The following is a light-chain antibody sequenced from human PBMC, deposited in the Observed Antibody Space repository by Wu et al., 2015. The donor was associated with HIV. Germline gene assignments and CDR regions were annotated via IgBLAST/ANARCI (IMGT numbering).Light chain of an antibody. Sequence: DIQMTQSPSSVSASVGDRVSITCRASQSISSYLNWYQQKPGKAPKLLIYAASSLQSGAPSRFSGSGSGTDFALTISSLQREDFATYYCQQSYSNPETFGPGTKVDIK. V-gene: IGKV1-39*01. CDR3: QQSYSNPET. CDR1: QSISSY. CDR2: AAS. J-gene: IGKJ3*01.